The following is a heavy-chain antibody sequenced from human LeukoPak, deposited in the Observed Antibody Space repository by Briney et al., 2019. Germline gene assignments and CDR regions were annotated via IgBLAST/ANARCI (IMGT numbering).Heavy chain of an antibody. CDR3: ATSESQTRFDY. D-gene: IGHD1/OR15-1a*01. V-gene: IGHV5-51*01. CDR1: EYSFTTHW. CDR2: IFPGDSDT. Sequence: GEALKISCKGSEYSFTTHWIGWVRQMPGKGLEWRGIIFPGDSDTTYSPSFQGQVTISADKSTSTAYLQWNSLKASDTAIYYCATSESQTRFDYWGQGTLVTVSS. J-gene: IGHJ4*02.